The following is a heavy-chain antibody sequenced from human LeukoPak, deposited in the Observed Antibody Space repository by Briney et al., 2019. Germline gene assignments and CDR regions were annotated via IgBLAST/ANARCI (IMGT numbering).Heavy chain of an antibody. Sequence: PGGSLRLSCAASGFTFSSYSMNWVRQAPGKGLEWVSAISGSGGSTYYADSVKGRFTISRDNSKNTLYLQMNSLRAEDTAVYYCAKDPRRSSSWANWFDPWGQGTLVTVSS. CDR1: GFTFSSYS. CDR3: AKDPRRSSSWANWFDP. V-gene: IGHV3-23*01. D-gene: IGHD6-13*01. J-gene: IGHJ5*02. CDR2: ISGSGGST.